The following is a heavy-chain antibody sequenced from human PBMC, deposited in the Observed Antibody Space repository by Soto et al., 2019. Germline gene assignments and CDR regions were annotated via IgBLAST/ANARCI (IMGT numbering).Heavy chain of an antibody. CDR2: ISGSGGST. V-gene: IGHV3-23*01. CDR1: GFTFRTYA. Sequence: EVQLLESGGGLVQPGGSLRLSCAASGFTFRTYAMTSVRQAPGKGLEWVSTISGSGGSTYYADSVKGRFTSSRDNSKNALYLQMNGLRAEETGVYYCANDGGELLRGFDPWGQGTLVTVSS. D-gene: IGHD1-26*01. J-gene: IGHJ5*02. CDR3: ANDGGELLRGFDP.